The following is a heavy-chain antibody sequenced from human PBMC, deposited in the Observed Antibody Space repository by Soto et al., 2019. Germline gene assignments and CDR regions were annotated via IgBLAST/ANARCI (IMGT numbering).Heavy chain of an antibody. CDR2: IIPILGIA. J-gene: IGHJ3*02. Sequence: GASVKVSCKASGGTFSSYTISWVRQAPGQGLEWMGRIIPILGIANYAQKFQGRVTITADESTSTAYMELSSLRSEDTAVYYCARYSSAYYYDSSGPPPGAFDIWGQGTMVTVSS. D-gene: IGHD3-22*01. V-gene: IGHV1-69*02. CDR3: ARYSSAYYYDSSGPPPGAFDI. CDR1: GGTFSSYT.